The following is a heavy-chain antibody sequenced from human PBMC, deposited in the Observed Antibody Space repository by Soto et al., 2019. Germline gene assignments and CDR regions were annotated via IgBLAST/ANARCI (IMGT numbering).Heavy chain of an antibody. CDR3: ARDYYDILTGYYQHAFDI. J-gene: IGHJ3*02. CDR1: GYTFTSYA. Sequence: ASVKVSCKASGYTFTSYAMHWVRQAPGQRREWMGWINAGNGNTKYSQKFQGRVTITRDTSASTAYMELRSLRSEDTAVYYCARDYYDILTGYYQHAFDIWGQGTMVTVS. D-gene: IGHD3-9*01. CDR2: INAGNGNT. V-gene: IGHV1-3*01.